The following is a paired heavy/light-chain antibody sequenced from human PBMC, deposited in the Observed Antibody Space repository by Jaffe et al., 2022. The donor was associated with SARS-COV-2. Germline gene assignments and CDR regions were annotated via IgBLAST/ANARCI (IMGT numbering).Light chain of an antibody. CDR3: SSYSNTAVVYV. J-gene: IGLJ1*01. CDR1: NTDIGGYDY. CDR2: EVH. Sequence: QSALTQPASVSGSLGQSITISCTGTNTDIGGYDYVSWYQRHPGKAPKLIIFEVHNRPSGVSIRFSGSKSGNTASLTISGLQTEDEADYFCSSYSNTAVVYVFGSGTTVNVL. V-gene: IGLV2-14*01.
Heavy chain of an antibody. CDR1: GGAMSDYW. Sequence: QVQLQESGPGLVKPSETLYVSCKVSGGAMSDYWWNWIRQSPGKGLEWIGYVDDSGNTNYDPSLKSRVAISLDMSGNQVFLNLSSVTAADTAVYYCARGSMFRGVLRFDPWGQGTLVTVSS. CDR2: VDDSGNT. V-gene: IGHV4-59*13. J-gene: IGHJ5*02. CDR3: ARGSMFRGVLRFDP. D-gene: IGHD3-10*01.